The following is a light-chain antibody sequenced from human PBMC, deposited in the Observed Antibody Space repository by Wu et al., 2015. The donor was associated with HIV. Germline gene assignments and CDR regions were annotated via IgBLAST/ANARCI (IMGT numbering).Light chain of an antibody. J-gene: IGKJ4*01. CDR3: QQYEHLPRT. Sequence: DIQMTQSPSSLSASVGDRVTITCQASQDISNSLSWLQQKPGKAPNLLIYDATNLQTGVPSRFSGSGSGTHFTFTINSLQPEDIATYYCQQYEHLPRTFGGGTKVEIK. V-gene: IGKV1-33*01. CDR2: DAT. CDR1: QDISNS.